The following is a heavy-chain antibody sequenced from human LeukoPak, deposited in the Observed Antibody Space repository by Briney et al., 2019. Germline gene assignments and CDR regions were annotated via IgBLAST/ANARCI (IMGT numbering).Heavy chain of an antibody. V-gene: IGHV3-48*03. D-gene: IGHD6-19*01. Sequence: GGSLRLSCAASGFTFSSYEMNWVRQAPGKGLEWVSYISSSGSTIYYADSVKGRFTISRDNAKNSLHLQMNSLRAEDTAVYYCARPLARRWTEQWLEGFDYGGQGTLVTVPT. CDR1: GFTFSSYE. CDR3: ARPLARRWTEQWLEGFDY. CDR2: ISSSGSTI. J-gene: IGHJ4*02.